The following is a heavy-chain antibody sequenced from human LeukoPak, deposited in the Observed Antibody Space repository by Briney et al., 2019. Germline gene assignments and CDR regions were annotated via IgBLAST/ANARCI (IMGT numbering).Heavy chain of an antibody. D-gene: IGHD6-13*01. V-gene: IGHV1-2*02. J-gene: IGHJ4*02. CDR3: ARVTGYMTEDYFDY. CDR2: INPHSGGT. CDR1: GYTFTSYY. Sequence: ASVKVSCKASGYTFTSYYIHWVRQAPGQGLEWMGWINPHSGGTNYAQKFQGGVTMTRDTSITTAYMELSSLRSDDTAVYYCARVTGYMTEDYFDYWGQGTLITVSS.